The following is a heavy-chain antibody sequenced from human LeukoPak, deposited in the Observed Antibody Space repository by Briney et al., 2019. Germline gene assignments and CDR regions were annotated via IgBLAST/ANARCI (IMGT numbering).Heavy chain of an antibody. CDR3: VRNQYSSGWYGRDDY. Sequence: PSETLSLTCTVSGGSISSSSYYWGWIRQPPGRGLEWIGSIYYSGRTYYNPPLRSPVTISVDPPKNQFSLKLRSVTAADTAVYYCVRNQYSSGWYGRDDYWGQGTLVTVSS. D-gene: IGHD6-19*01. J-gene: IGHJ4*02. CDR2: IYYSGRT. V-gene: IGHV4-39*07. CDR1: GGSISSSSYY.